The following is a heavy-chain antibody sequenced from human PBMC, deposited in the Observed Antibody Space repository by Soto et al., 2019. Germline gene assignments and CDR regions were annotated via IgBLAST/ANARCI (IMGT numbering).Heavy chain of an antibody. V-gene: IGHV3-23*01. CDR2: ISGSGGST. Sequence: RLSCAASGFTFSSYAMSWVRQAPGKGLEWVSAISGSGGSTYYADSVKGRFTISRDNSKNTLYLQMNSLRAEDTAVYYCAKDLKRGSSWSGLSPYYFDYWGQGTLVTVSS. CDR3: AKDLKRGSSWSGLSPYYFDY. J-gene: IGHJ4*02. D-gene: IGHD6-13*01. CDR1: GFTFSSYA.